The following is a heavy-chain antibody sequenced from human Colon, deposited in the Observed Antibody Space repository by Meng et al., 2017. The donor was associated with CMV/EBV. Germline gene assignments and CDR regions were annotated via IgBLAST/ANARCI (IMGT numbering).Heavy chain of an antibody. V-gene: IGHV1-69*05. CDR3: ARDPTYYYGSWTYYNGNYYYYGMDV. Sequence: SVKVSCKASGGTFSSYAISWVRQAPGQGLEWMGGIIPIFGTANYAQKFQGRVTITTDESTSTAYMELSSLRSEDTAVYYCARDPTYYYGSWTYYNGNYYYYGMDVWGQGTTVTVSS. CDR2: IIPIFGTA. D-gene: IGHD3-10*01. J-gene: IGHJ6*02. CDR1: GGTFSSYA.